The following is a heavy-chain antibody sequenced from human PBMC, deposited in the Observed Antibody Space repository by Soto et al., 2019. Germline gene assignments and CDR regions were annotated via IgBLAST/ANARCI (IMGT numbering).Heavy chain of an antibody. CDR3: GKDRNYPRDQFHY. CDR1: GFTFSTYA. J-gene: IGHJ4*02. V-gene: IGHV3-23*01. D-gene: IGHD1-7*01. Sequence: LRLSCAASGFTFSTYALSWVRQAPGKGLDWVSAISANGQDIYYADSVRGRFTISRDNYKNTIFLHMDSLRAEDTAVYYCGKDRNYPRDQFHYWGQGTLVTVSS. CDR2: ISANGQDI.